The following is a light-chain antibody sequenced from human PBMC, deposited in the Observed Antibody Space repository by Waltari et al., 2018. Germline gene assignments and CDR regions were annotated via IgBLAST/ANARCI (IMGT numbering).Light chain of an antibody. CDR3: SSHTTAKTYV. V-gene: IGLV2-14*03. Sequence: QSALTQPASVSGSLGQSITISCTGTSSDVGAYTLVPCYQQQPGRAPRVIIFDVNDRPSGVSRRFSASKSGNTASLTISGLQAEDEADYYCSSHTTAKTYVFGTGTRVTVL. CDR2: DVN. CDR1: SSDVGAYTL. J-gene: IGLJ1*01.